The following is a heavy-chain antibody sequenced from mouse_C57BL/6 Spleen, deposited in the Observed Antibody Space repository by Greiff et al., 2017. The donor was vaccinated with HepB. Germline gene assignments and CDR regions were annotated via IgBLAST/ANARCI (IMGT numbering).Heavy chain of an antibody. J-gene: IGHJ4*01. CDR2: IWSGGST. V-gene: IGHV2-2*01. Sequence: QVQLKQSGPGLVQPSQSLSITCTVSGFSLTSYGVHWVRQSPGKGLEWLGVIWSGGSTDYNAAFISRLSISKDNSKSQVFFKMNSLQADDTAIYYGARKRYGSSYEENAMDYWGQGTSVTVSS. D-gene: IGHD1-1*01. CDR1: GFSLTSYG. CDR3: ARKRYGSSYEENAMDY.